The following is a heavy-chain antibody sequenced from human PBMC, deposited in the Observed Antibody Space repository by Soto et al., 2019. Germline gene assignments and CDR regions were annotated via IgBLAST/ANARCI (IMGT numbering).Heavy chain of an antibody. V-gene: IGHV3-66*01. CDR2: IYSGGNT. J-gene: IGHJ4*02. Sequence: PGGSLRLSCAASGFTVSSNYMSWVRQAPGKGLEWVSVIYSGGNTYYAESVKGRFTISRDTSKNTLYLQMNSLRAEETAVYYCARYDFWSGYLDYWGQGTLVTVSS. D-gene: IGHD3-3*01. CDR1: GFTVSSNY. CDR3: ARYDFWSGYLDY.